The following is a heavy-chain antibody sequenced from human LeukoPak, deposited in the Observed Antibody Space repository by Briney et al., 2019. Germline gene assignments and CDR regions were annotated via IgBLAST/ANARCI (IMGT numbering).Heavy chain of an antibody. D-gene: IGHD2-15*01. CDR1: GYTLTELS. CDR2: FDPEDGET. Sequence: GASVKVSCKVSGYTLTELSMHWVQQAPGKGLEWMGGFDPEDGETIYAQKFQGRVTMTEDTSTDTAYMELSSLRSEDTAVYYCAGMGCSGGSCYKYYYGMDVWGQGTTVTVSS. V-gene: IGHV1-24*01. J-gene: IGHJ6*02. CDR3: AGMGCSGGSCYKYYYGMDV.